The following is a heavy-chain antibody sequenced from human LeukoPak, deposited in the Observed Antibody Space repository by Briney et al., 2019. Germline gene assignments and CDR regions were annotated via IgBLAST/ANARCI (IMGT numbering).Heavy chain of an antibody. CDR3: RTYGSGSLLYYYYMDV. D-gene: IGHD3-10*01. Sequence: SETLSLTCTVSGGFISSSSYYWGWIRQPPGKGLEWIGSIYYSGSTYYNPSLKSRVTISVDTSKNQFSLKLSSVTAADTAVYYCRTYGSGSLLYYYYMDVWGKGTTVTVSS. J-gene: IGHJ6*03. V-gene: IGHV4-39*07. CDR1: GGFISSSSYY. CDR2: IYYSGST.